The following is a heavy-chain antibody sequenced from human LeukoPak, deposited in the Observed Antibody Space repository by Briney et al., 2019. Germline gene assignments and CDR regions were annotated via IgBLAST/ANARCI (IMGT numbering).Heavy chain of an antibody. Sequence: GGSLRLPCAASGFTFSSYEMNWVRQAPGKGLEWVSYISSSGSTIYYADSVKGRFTISRDNAKNSLYLQMNSLRAEDTAVYYCASVLVVVPAAISYYYGMDVRGQGTTVTVSS. CDR2: ISSSGSTI. CDR1: GFTFSSYE. J-gene: IGHJ6*02. D-gene: IGHD2-2*01. CDR3: ASVLVVVPAAISYYYGMDV. V-gene: IGHV3-48*03.